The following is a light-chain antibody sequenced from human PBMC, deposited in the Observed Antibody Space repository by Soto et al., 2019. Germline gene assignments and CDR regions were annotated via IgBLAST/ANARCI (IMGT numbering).Light chain of an antibody. V-gene: IGKV2-28*01. CDR1: QSLLHGSGFNY. J-gene: IGKJ3*01. CDR3: IQTLQTPFT. Sequence: DVVMTQSPLSLPVTPGEPASISCRSSQSLLHGSGFNYLDWFLQKPGQSPQLLIYLGSNRASGVPDRFSGSTSGTDFTLHISRVEAEDVGVYYCIQTLQTPFTFGPGTKVHI. CDR2: LGS.